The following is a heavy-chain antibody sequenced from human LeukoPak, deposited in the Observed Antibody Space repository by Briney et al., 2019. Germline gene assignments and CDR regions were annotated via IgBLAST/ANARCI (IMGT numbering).Heavy chain of an antibody. CDR2: IVVGSGNT. Sequence: SVKVSCKASGFTFTSSAVQWVRQARGQRLEWIGWIVVGSGNTNYAQKFQERVTITRDMSTSTAYMELSSLRSEDTAVCYCAAGGKFTDFDYWGRGTLVTVSS. CDR1: GFTFTSSA. D-gene: IGHD3-10*01. V-gene: IGHV1-58*01. CDR3: AAGGKFTDFDY. J-gene: IGHJ4*02.